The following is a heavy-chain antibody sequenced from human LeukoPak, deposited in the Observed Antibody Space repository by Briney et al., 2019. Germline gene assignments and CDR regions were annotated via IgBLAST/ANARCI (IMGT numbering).Heavy chain of an antibody. CDR3: ARALGDFWSGYYFDY. CDR2: IIPIFGTA. J-gene: IGHJ4*02. V-gene: IGHV1-69*13. D-gene: IGHD3-3*01. Sequence: GASVKVSCKASGGTFSSYAISWVRQAPGQGLEWMGGIIPIFGTANYAQKFQGRVTITADESTSTAYMELSSLRSEDTAVYYCARALGDFWSGYYFDYWGQGTLVTVSS. CDR1: GGTFSSYA.